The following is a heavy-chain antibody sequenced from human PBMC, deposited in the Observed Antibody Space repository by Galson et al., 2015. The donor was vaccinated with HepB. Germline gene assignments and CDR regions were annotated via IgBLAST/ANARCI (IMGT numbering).Heavy chain of an antibody. CDR2: ISGRGILT. CDR3: AKDQAMEV. Sequence: SLRLSCAASGFTFMNYAMSWVRQAPGKGLEWVSGISGRGILTYYADSVKGRSTVSRDNSKNTLYLQMDSLRADDTAVYYCAKDQAMEVWGQGTMVTVSS. J-gene: IGHJ3*01. CDR1: GFTFMNYA. V-gene: IGHV3-23*01. D-gene: IGHD5-18*01.